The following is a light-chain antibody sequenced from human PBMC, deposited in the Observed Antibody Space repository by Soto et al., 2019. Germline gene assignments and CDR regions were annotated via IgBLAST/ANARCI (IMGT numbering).Light chain of an antibody. J-gene: IGLJ1*01. Sequence: QSVLTQPASVSGSPGQSITISCTGTNSDVGGYNYVSWYQQHPGKAPKIMIYEVTNRPSGASNRFSGSKSGNTASLTISGLQAEDEADYYCSSYTSSGTYVFGTGTKLTVL. CDR2: EVT. CDR3: SSYTSSGTYV. CDR1: NSDVGGYNY. V-gene: IGLV2-14*01.